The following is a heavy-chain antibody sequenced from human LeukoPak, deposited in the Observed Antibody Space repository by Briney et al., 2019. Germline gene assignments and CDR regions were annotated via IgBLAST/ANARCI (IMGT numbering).Heavy chain of an antibody. CDR2: INHSGST. Sequence: PGGSLRLSCAASGFTFSTYSMNWVRQAPGKGLEWIGEINHSGSTNYNPSLKSRVTISVDTSKNQFSLKLSSVTAADTAVYYCARYFSNYDSSGNFDYWGQGTLVTVSS. V-gene: IGHV4-34*01. CDR1: GFTFSTYS. D-gene: IGHD3-22*01. J-gene: IGHJ4*02. CDR3: ARYFSNYDSSGNFDY.